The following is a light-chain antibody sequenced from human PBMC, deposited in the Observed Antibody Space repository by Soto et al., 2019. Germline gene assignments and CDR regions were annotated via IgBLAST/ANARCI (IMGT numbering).Light chain of an antibody. CDR2: GVS. CDR1: QSVISY. Sequence: EVVLTQSPATLSLSPGEGATLSCRASQSVISYLNWYQQKPGQAPRLLIYGVSNRATGIPARFSGSGSGTDFTLTISNLEAEDFAVYYCQQGSNCPITFGQGTLLEI. CDR3: QQGSNCPIT. J-gene: IGKJ5*01. V-gene: IGKV3-11*01.